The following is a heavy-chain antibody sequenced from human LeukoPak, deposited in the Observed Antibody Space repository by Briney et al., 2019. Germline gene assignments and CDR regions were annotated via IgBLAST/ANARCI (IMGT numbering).Heavy chain of an antibody. CDR1: GYTFTSYG. Sequence: ASVKVSCKASGYTFTSYGISWVRQAPGQGLEWMGWVSAYNGNTNYAQKLQGRVTMTTDTSTSTAYMELRSLRSDDTAVYYCARDLGHGDFWSGYYLTVGFDYWGQGTLVTVSS. V-gene: IGHV1-18*01. CDR2: VSAYNGNT. D-gene: IGHD3-3*01. CDR3: ARDLGHGDFWSGYYLTVGFDY. J-gene: IGHJ4*02.